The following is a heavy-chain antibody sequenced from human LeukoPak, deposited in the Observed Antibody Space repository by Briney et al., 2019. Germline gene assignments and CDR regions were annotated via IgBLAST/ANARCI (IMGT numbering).Heavy chain of an antibody. J-gene: IGHJ4*02. CDR1: GFTFRNYG. CDR3: ARDADTSGYFGYFDY. V-gene: IGHV3-33*01. D-gene: IGHD3-22*01. Sequence: PGGSLRLSCAASGFTFRNYGIDWVRQAPGKGLEWVAGIWHDGSKKYYADSVKGRFIISRDNSKNMVYVQINSLTAEDTAVYYCARDADTSGYFGYFDYWGQGTLVTVSS. CDR2: IWHDGSKK.